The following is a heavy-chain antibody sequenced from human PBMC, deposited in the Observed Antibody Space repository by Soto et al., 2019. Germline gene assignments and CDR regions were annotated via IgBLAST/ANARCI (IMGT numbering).Heavy chain of an antibody. V-gene: IGHV1-69*01. CDR2: VIPIFGTA. Sequence: GASVKVSCKASGGTFSSYAISWVRQAPGQVLEWMGGVIPIFGTANYAQKFQGRVTITADESTSTAYMELSSLRSEDTAVYYCARASGLETVVVPAAPYYYYGMDVWGQGTTVTVSS. CDR1: GGTFSSYA. J-gene: IGHJ6*02. CDR3: ARASGLETVVVPAAPYYYYGMDV. D-gene: IGHD2-2*01.